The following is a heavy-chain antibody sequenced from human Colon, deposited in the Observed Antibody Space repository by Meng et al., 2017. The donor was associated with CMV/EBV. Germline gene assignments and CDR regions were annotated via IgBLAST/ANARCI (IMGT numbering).Heavy chain of an antibody. CDR3: AKDFSGLRFLEWSPYFLDV. CDR2: IIPILGIA. Sequence: SVKVSCKASGGTFSSYTISWVRQAPGQGLEWMGRIIPILGIANYAQKFQGRVTITADKSTSTAYMELSSLRSEDTAIYFCAKDFSGLRFLEWSPYFLDVWGPGTLVTVSS. CDR1: GGTFSSYT. V-gene: IGHV1-69*04. J-gene: IGHJ4*02. D-gene: IGHD3-3*01.